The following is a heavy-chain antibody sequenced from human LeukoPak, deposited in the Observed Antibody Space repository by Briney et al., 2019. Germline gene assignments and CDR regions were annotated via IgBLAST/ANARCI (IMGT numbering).Heavy chain of an antibody. V-gene: IGHV3-23*01. CDR2: ISGSGGST. D-gene: IGHD1-26*01. CDR1: AFTYSSYA. Sequence: GGSLRLSCAASAFTYSSYAMSWVRQARGKGLEWVSGISGSGGSTYYADSVKGRFTISRNNSKNTLYLQMNSLRADDTAVYYCAKDVVGAINYFDYWGQGTLVTVSS. J-gene: IGHJ4*02. CDR3: AKDVVGAINYFDY.